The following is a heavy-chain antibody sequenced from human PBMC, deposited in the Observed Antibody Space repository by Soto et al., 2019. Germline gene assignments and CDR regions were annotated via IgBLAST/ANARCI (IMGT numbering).Heavy chain of an antibody. CDR1: GFTFSSYA. CDR3: VRVGAGYYFDY. Sequence: EVQLLESGGGLVQPGGSLRLSCAASGFTFSSYAMSWVRQAPGKGLEWVSAISGSGGSTYYADSVKGRFTISRDNSKNTLYLQMNSLRAEDTAIYYCVRVGAGYYFDYWGQGTLVTVSS. V-gene: IGHV3-23*01. CDR2: ISGSGGST. J-gene: IGHJ4*02. D-gene: IGHD3-3*01.